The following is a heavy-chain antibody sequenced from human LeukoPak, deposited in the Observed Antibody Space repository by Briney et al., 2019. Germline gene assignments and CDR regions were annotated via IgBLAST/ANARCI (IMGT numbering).Heavy chain of an antibody. CDR2: IDPSDSDI. D-gene: IGHD7-27*01. CDR1: GYSSTNYW. V-gene: IGHV5-51*01. J-gene: IGHJ4*02. CDR3: ARQTAMGRSGDY. Sequence: GASLLISCNASGYSSTNYWICCLRQLRGKVQEWMGIIDPSDSDIRYDPSFQGQVTISADKSLSAAYLQWNSLKASDTAIYYCARQTAMGRSGDYWGQGTLVTVSS.